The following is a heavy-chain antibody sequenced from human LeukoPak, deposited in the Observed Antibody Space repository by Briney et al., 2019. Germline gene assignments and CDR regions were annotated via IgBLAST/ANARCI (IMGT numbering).Heavy chain of an antibody. V-gene: IGHV3-21*01. Sequence: GGSLRLSCAASGITFSSYSMNWVRQAPGKGLEWVSSISSCSNYIYYADSVKGRFTISRDNSKNTVYLQMNSLRPEDTALYYCARDKSYFGSGNYHYFDSWGQGALVIVSS. CDR3: ARDKSYFGSGNYHYFDS. CDR2: ISSCSNYI. D-gene: IGHD3-10*01. CDR1: GITFSSYS. J-gene: IGHJ4*02.